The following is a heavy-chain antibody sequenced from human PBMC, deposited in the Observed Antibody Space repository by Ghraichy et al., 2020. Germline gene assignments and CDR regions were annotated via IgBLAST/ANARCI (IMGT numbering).Heavy chain of an antibody. V-gene: IGHV3-23*01. CDR3: AKASTYYYDSSVPYYFDY. Sequence: GGSLRLSCAASGFTFSSYAMSWVRQAPGKGLEWVSAISGSGGSTYYADSVKGRFTISRDNSKNTLYLQMNSLRAEDTAVYYCAKASTYYYDSSVPYYFDYWGQGTLVTVSS. J-gene: IGHJ4*02. CDR2: ISGSGGST. CDR1: GFTFSSYA. D-gene: IGHD3-22*01.